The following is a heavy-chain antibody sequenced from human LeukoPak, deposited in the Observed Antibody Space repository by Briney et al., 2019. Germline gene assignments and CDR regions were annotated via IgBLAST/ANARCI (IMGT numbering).Heavy chain of an antibody. CDR2: INHSGST. Sequence: SETLSLTCAVYGGSFSGYYWSWIRQPPGKGLEWIGEINHSGSTNYNPSLKSRVTISADTSKNQFSLKLSSVTAADTAVYYCARGGYDFWSGHASLFDYWGQGTLVTVSS. CDR1: GGSFSGYY. D-gene: IGHD3-3*01. J-gene: IGHJ4*02. CDR3: ARGGYDFWSGHASLFDY. V-gene: IGHV4-34*01.